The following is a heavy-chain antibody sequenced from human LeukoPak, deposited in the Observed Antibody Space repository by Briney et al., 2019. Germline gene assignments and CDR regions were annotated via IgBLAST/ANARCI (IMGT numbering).Heavy chain of an antibody. CDR2: ISSSSSYI. J-gene: IGHJ4*02. V-gene: IGHV3-21*01. Sequence: PGGSLRLSCAASGFTFCSYWMHWVRQAPGKGLEWVSSISSSSSYIYYADSVKGRFTISRDNAKNSLYLQMNSLRAEDTAVYYCARDSLRFVGPTGRVFDYWGQGTLVTVSS. CDR1: GFTFCSYW. D-gene: IGHD1-26*01. CDR3: ARDSLRFVGPTGRVFDY.